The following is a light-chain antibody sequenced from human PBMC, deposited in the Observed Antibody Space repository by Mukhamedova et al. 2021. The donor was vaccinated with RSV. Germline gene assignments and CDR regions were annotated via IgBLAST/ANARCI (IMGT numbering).Light chain of an antibody. Sequence: SGSIASNYVQWYQQRPGSSPTTVIYEDNQRPSGVPDRFSGSIDSSSNSASLTISGLKTEDEADYYCSSYTSSSTLVFGTGTKVT. CDR3: SSYTSSSTLV. CDR1: SGSIASNY. CDR2: EDN. J-gene: IGLJ1*01. V-gene: IGLV6-57*01.